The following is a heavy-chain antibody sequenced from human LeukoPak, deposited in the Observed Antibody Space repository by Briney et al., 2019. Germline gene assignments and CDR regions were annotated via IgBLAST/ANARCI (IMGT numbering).Heavy chain of an antibody. J-gene: IGHJ3*02. CDR2: ISTYTGNT. D-gene: IGHD3-22*01. CDR3: ARVLVVSSDAFDI. CDR1: GYTFTSYA. Sequence: ASVKVSCKTSGYTFTSYAISWVRQAPGQGLECMAWISTYTGNTDYAQKLQGRVTMTTDTSTSTAYMELRSLSSDDTAVYYCARVLVVSSDAFDIWGQGTMVTVSS. V-gene: IGHV1-18*01.